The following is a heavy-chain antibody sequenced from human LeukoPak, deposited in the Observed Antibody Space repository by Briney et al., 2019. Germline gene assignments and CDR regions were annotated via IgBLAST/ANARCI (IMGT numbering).Heavy chain of an antibody. V-gene: IGHV1-18*01. CDR2: ISAYNGNT. D-gene: IGHD2-2*03. J-gene: IGHJ3*02. Sequence: GASVTVSCKASGYTFTSYGISWVRQAPGQGLEWMGWISAYNGNTNYAQKLQGRVTMTTDTSTSTAYMELRSLRSDDTAVYYCARVGYCSSTSCYSNAFDIWGQGTMVTVSS. CDR3: ARVGYCSSTSCYSNAFDI. CDR1: GYTFTSYG.